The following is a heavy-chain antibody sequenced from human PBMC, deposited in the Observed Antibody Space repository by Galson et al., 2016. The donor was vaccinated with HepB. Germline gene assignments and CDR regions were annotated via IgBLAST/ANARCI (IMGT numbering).Heavy chain of an antibody. D-gene: IGHD2-15*01. V-gene: IGHV1-18*01. CDR2: INPYNGDT. CDR1: GYTFSLYG. Sequence: SVKVYCKASGYTFSLYGISWVRQAPGQGLEWMGRINPYNGDTNYAQKLQGRVTMTTYTSTSAAYMELRSLRSDDTAVYYCARVHCSGGSCYPYGGVDYWGQGTLVTVSS. J-gene: IGHJ4*02. CDR3: ARVHCSGGSCYPYGGVDY.